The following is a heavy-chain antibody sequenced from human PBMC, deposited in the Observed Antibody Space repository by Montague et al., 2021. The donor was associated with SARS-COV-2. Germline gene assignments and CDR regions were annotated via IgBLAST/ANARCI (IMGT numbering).Heavy chain of an antibody. J-gene: IGHJ6*02. CDR3: ARILSRIGNYGAVFHSGRDV. Sequence: PALVKPTQTLTLTCTFSGFSLTTSGVSVSWVRQPPGKALEWLAVIDWEGDTHYSTSLKTRLTISKDTTGNQVVLTVTNMDPVDTATYYCARILSRIGNYGAVFHSGRDVGGQGTRVTVS. CDR1: GFSLTTSGVS. D-gene: IGHD4-17*01. V-gene: IGHV2-70*19. CDR2: IDWEGDT.